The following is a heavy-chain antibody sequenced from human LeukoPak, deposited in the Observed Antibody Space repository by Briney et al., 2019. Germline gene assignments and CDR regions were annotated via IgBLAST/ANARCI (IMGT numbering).Heavy chain of an antibody. J-gene: IGHJ4*02. CDR2: ISSYGANI. Sequence: GGSLRLSRAASGFTFTTYAMNWVRQAPGKGLEWVSSISSYGANIYYADSVKGRFTISRDNSNNTLYLQMNSLRAEDTAVYYCAKDVNNWGSRVDYWGQGTLVTVSS. CDR3: AKDVNNWGSRVDY. V-gene: IGHV3-23*01. D-gene: IGHD7-27*01. CDR1: GFTFTTYA.